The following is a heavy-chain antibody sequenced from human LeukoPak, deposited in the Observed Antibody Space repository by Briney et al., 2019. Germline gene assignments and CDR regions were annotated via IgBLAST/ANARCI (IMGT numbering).Heavy chain of an antibody. CDR2: IWYDGSNK. CDR1: GFTFSSYG. V-gene: IGHV3-33*01. Sequence: GGSLRLSCAASGFTFSSYGMHWVRQAPGKGLEWVAVIWYDGSNKYYADSVKGRFTISRDNSKNTLYLQMNSLRAEDTAVYYCARADCSGGSCPADSWGQGTLVTVSS. D-gene: IGHD2-15*01. J-gene: IGHJ4*02. CDR3: ARADCSGGSCPADS.